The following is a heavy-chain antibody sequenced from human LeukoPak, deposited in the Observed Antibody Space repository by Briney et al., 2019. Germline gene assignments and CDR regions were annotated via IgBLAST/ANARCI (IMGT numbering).Heavy chain of an antibody. Sequence: GGSLRLSCAASGFTFSGSSIHWVRQASGKGLEWVGRIRSKANSYATAYAASVAGRFTISRDDSQNTAYLQMKSLKTEDAAVYYCSRYVDTPLDYWGQGALVTVSS. D-gene: IGHD5-18*01. CDR1: GFTFSGSS. V-gene: IGHV3-73*01. CDR3: SRYVDTPLDY. J-gene: IGHJ4*02. CDR2: IRSKANSYAT.